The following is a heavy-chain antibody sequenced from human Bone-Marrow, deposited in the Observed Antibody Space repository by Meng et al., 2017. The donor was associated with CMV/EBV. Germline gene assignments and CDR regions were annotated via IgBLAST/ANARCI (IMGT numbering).Heavy chain of an antibody. V-gene: IGHV5-51*01. D-gene: IGHD1-14*01. J-gene: IGHJ6*02. Sequence: GAFLKISWKGSGYSSTSYWNGWVRQMRGKGLEWMGIIYPGDSDTRYSPSFQGQVTTSADKSISTAYLQWSSLKASDTAMYYCARHAIYHDYYYGMDVWGQGTTVTVSS. CDR3: ARHAIYHDYYYGMDV. CDR1: GYSSTSYW. CDR2: IYPGDSDT.